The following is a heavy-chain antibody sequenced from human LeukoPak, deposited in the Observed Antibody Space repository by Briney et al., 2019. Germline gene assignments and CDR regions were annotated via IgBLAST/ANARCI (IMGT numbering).Heavy chain of an antibody. CDR2: INWNGGST. D-gene: IGHD3-3*01. CDR1: GFTFDDYG. CDR3: ARDGNLGNYDFWSGLYYYYYYYMDV. V-gene: IGHV3-20*04. J-gene: IGHJ6*03. Sequence: PGGSLRLSCAASGFTFDDYGMSWVRQAPGKGLEWVSGINWNGGSTGYADSVKGRFTISRDNAKNSLYLQMNSLRAEDTALYYCARDGNLGNYDFWSGLYYYYYYYMDVWGKGTTVTVSS.